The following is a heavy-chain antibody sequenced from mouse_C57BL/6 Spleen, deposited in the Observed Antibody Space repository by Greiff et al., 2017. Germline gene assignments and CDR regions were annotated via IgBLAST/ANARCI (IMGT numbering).Heavy chain of an antibody. Sequence: QVHVKQSGAELVRPGASVTLSCKASGYTFTDYEMHWVKQTPVHGLEWIGAIDPETGGTAYNQKFKGKAILTADKSSSTAYMELRSLTSEDSAVYYCTSGNGYYPDYWGQGTTLTVSS. V-gene: IGHV1-15*01. CDR2: IDPETGGT. J-gene: IGHJ2*01. D-gene: IGHD2-3*01. CDR1: GYTFTDYE. CDR3: TSGNGYYPDY.